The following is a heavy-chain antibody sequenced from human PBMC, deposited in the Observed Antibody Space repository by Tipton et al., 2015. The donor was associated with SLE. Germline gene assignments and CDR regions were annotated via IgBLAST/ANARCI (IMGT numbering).Heavy chain of an antibody. Sequence: TLSLTCAVYGGSFSGYYWSWIRQPPGKGLEWIGEINHSGSTNYNPSLKSRVTISVDTSKNQFSLKLSSVTAADTAVYYCARHKYCSGGSCYPDAFDIWGQGTMVTVSS. CDR2: INHSGST. D-gene: IGHD2-15*01. V-gene: IGHV4-34*01. CDR3: ARHKYCSGGSCYPDAFDI. CDR1: GGSFSGYY. J-gene: IGHJ3*02.